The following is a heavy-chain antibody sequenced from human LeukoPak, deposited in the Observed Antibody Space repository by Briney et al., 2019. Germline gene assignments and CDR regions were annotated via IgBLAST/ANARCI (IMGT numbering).Heavy chain of an antibody. CDR3: ARDVVGASLDY. CDR1: GFTLSPYS. J-gene: IGHJ4*02. V-gene: IGHV3-21*01. CDR2: ISSSSTYI. Sequence: GGSLRLSCAASGFTLSPYSMNWVRQAPGKGLEWVSSISSSSTYIYYADSVKGRFTISRDNAKNSLYLQMNSLRAEDTAVYYCARDVVGASLDYWGQGTLVTVSS. D-gene: IGHD1-26*01.